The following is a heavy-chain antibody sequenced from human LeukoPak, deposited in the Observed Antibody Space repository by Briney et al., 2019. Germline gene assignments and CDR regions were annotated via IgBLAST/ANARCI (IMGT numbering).Heavy chain of an antibody. CDR1: GFTFSDFY. V-gene: IGHV3-11*04. CDR2: ITSSGSTM. D-gene: IGHD2-15*01. J-gene: IGHJ5*02. CDR3: ARGVLLTFDP. Sequence: GGSLRLSCAASGFTFSDFYMSWIRQAPGGGLEWVSYITSSGSTMYYADSLKGRFTISRDNAKNSLYLQMNSLRAEDTAVYYCARGVLLTFDPWGQGTLVTVSS.